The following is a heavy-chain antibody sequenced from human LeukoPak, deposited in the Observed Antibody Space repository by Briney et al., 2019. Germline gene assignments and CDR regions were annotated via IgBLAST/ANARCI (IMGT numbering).Heavy chain of an antibody. CDR3: ASGGMITFGGVIVMGWANHYFDY. CDR1: GYSISSGYY. D-gene: IGHD3-16*02. J-gene: IGHJ4*02. V-gene: IGHV4-38-2*01. Sequence: SETLSLTCAVSGYSISSGYYWGWIRQPPGKGLEWIGSIYHSGSTYYNPSLKSRVTISVDTSKNQFSLKLSSVTAADTAVYYCASGGMITFGGVIVMGWANHYFDYWGQGTLVTVSS. CDR2: IYHSGST.